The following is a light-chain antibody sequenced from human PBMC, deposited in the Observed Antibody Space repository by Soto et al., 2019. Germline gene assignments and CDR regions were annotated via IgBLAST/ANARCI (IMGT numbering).Light chain of an antibody. CDR2: SNN. J-gene: IGLJ3*02. CDR1: TSNIGSNP. Sequence: QSVLTQAPSASGTPGQRVTISCSGSTSNIGSNPVNWYQQVPGTAPKLLMYSNNQRPSGVPGRFSGSKSGTSASLAISGLQSEDEAAYYCAAWDDSLNGWVFGGGTQLTVL. V-gene: IGLV1-44*01. CDR3: AAWDDSLNGWV.